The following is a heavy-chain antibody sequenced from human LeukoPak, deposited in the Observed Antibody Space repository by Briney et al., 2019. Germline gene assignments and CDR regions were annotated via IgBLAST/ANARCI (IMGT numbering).Heavy chain of an antibody. J-gene: IGHJ4*02. CDR2: IRSKAYGGTT. Sequence: GGSLRLSCTASGFTFGDYAMSWVRQAPGKGLEWVGFIRSKAYGGTTEYAASVKGRFTISRDDSKSIAYLQMNSLKTEDTAVYYCARDFYYDSSGYYYNWGQGTLVTVSS. CDR3: ARDFYYDSSGYYYN. CDR1: GFTFGDYA. V-gene: IGHV3-49*04. D-gene: IGHD3-22*01.